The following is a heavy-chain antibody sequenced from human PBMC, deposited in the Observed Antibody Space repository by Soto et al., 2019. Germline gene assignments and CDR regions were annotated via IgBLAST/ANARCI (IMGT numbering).Heavy chain of an antibody. Sequence: PWGSLRLSCAASGFTFSSYGMHWVRQAPGKGLEWVAVIWYDGSNKYYADSVKGRFTISRDNSKNTLYLQMNSLRAEDTAVYYCARGVYDFWSGYFYYWGQGTLVTVSS. V-gene: IGHV3-33*01. CDR3: ARGVYDFWSGYFYY. D-gene: IGHD3-3*01. J-gene: IGHJ4*02. CDR1: GFTFSSYG. CDR2: IWYDGSNK.